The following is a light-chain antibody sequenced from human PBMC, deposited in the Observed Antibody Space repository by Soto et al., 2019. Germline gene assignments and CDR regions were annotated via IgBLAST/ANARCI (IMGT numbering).Light chain of an antibody. CDR2: DAS. J-gene: IGKJ2*01. CDR3: QQRSNWPYT. CDR1: QSVSSY. V-gene: IGKV3-11*01. Sequence: EIVLTQSPATLSLSPGERATLSCRASQSVSSYLAWYQQEPGQAPMLLIYDASNRATGIPARFSGSGSGTDFTLTISSLEPEDFAVYYCQQRSNWPYTFGQGTKLEIK.